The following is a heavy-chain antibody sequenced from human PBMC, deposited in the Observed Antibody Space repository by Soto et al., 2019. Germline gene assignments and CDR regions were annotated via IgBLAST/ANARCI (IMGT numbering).Heavy chain of an antibody. J-gene: IGHJ5*02. CDR1: GFSLTTSGVG. CDR2: IYWNDDK. V-gene: IGHV2-5*01. Sequence: SGPTLVNPTHTLTLTCTFSGFSLTTSGVGVGWIRQPPGKALEWLALIYWNDDKRYSPPLRGRLTITKDTSKNHVVLAMTNMDPVDKATYYCALHTIPPAPKWSDSRGLGTSVTV. CDR3: ALHTIPPAPKWSDS. D-gene: IGHD2-2*01.